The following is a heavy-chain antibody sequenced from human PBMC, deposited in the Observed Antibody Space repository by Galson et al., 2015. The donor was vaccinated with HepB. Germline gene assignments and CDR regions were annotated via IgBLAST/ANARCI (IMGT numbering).Heavy chain of an antibody. CDR2: IRSKANSYAT. Sequence: SLRLSCAASGFTFSGSAMHWVRQASGKGLEWVGRIRSKANSYATAYAASVKGRFTISRDDSKNTAYLQMNSLKTEDTAVYYCTAPHYAYYGMDVWGQGTTVTVSS. CDR1: GFTFSGSA. CDR3: TAPHYAYYGMDV. V-gene: IGHV3-73*01. D-gene: IGHD3-16*01. J-gene: IGHJ6*02.